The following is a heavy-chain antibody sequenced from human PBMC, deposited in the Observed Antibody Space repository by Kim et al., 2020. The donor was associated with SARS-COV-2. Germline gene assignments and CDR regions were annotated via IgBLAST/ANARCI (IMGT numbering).Heavy chain of an antibody. CDR3: AYTFYGSGTTGQYFDY. CDR1: GFTFSSYG. V-gene: IGHV3-30*03. Sequence: GGSLRLSCAASGFTFSSYGMHWVRQAPGKGLEWVAVISYDGSNKYYADSVKGRFTISRDNSKNTLYLQMNSLRAEDTAVYYCAYTFYGSGTTGQYFDYWGQGTLVTVSS. D-gene: IGHD3-10*01. J-gene: IGHJ4*02. CDR2: ISYDGSNK.